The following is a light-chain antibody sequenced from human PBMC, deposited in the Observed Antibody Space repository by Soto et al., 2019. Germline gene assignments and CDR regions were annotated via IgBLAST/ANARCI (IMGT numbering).Light chain of an antibody. V-gene: IGKV1-39*01. CDR3: QPSYSTPRT. J-gene: IGKJ1*01. CDR2: AAS. Sequence: DMEMSQAPSARSASVGDRVTITCRASQSISSYLNWYQQKPGKAPKLLIYAASSLQSGVPSRFSGSGSGTDFTLTISSLQPEDFATYYCQPSYSTPRTFGQGTKVDIK. CDR1: QSISSY.